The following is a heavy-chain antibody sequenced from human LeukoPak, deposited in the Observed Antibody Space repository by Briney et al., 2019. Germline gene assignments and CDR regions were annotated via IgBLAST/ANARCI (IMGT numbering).Heavy chain of an antibody. CDR1: GYSFTSYW. Sequence: GESLQISCKGSGYSFTSYWIGWVRQLPGKGLEWMGIIYPGDSDTKYSPSFQGQVTISADKSISTAYLQWSSLKASDTAMYYCARRRSGSYSDYWGQGTLVTVSS. J-gene: IGHJ4*02. V-gene: IGHV5-51*01. D-gene: IGHD3-10*01. CDR3: ARRRSGSYSDY. CDR2: IYPGDSDT.